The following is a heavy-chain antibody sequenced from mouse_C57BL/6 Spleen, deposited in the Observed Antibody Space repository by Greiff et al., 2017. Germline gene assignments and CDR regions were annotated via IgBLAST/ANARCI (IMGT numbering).Heavy chain of an antibody. V-gene: IGHV2-5*01. J-gene: IGHJ1*03. D-gene: IGHD1-1*01. CDR3: ANNYYGSSYGYFDV. CDR1: GFSFTSYG. Sequence: QVQLKESGPGLVQPSQSLSITCTVSGFSFTSYGVHWVRQSPGTGLEWLGVIWRCGSTDYNAPLMSRLSTTKDNSKRQVFMKMNSEQADDTAIYYCANNYYGSSYGYFDVWGTGTTLTVSS. CDR2: IWRCGST.